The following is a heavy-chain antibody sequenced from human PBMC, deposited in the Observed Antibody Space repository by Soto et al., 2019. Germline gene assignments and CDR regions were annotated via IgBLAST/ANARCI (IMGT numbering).Heavy chain of an antibody. Sequence: GASVKVSCKASGGTFSSYAISWVRQAPGQGLEWMGGIIPIFGTANYAQKFQGRVTITADESTSTAYMELSSLRSEDTAVYYCARGGRFHHYDFCSGYYANYWGQGTLVTVSS. CDR1: GGTFSSYA. CDR3: ARGGRFHHYDFCSGYYANY. CDR2: IIPIFGTA. J-gene: IGHJ4*02. D-gene: IGHD3-3*01. V-gene: IGHV1-69*13.